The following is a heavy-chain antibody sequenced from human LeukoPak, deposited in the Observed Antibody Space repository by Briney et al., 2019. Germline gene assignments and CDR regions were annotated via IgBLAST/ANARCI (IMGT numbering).Heavy chain of an antibody. Sequence: PSETLSLTCTVSGGSISSRPYSWGWIRQPPGKGLEWLGSFYYSGNTYYKPSLKSRVTISVDTSKNQFSLRLSSVTAADTAVYYCARRPRGSWFDPWGQGTLVTVSS. J-gene: IGHJ5*02. CDR2: FYYSGNT. CDR1: GGSISSRPYS. CDR3: ARRPRGSWFDP. D-gene: IGHD3-10*01. V-gene: IGHV4-39*01.